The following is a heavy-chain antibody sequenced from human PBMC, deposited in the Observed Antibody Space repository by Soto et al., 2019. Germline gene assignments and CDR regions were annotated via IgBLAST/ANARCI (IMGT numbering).Heavy chain of an antibody. Sequence: VQLQESGPGLVEPSGTLSLTCGVSGDSMNSDEWWSWVRHPPGKGLEWTGDIHPGGNTNYNAALKSRVAISVDQFKRQFSLRLTSVTAADTAVYYCARVRFTVTTRACFDQWGQGTLATVSS. D-gene: IGHD4-17*01. CDR3: ARVRFTVTTRACFDQ. CDR2: IHPGGNT. CDR1: GDSMNSDEW. J-gene: IGHJ4*02. V-gene: IGHV4-4*02.